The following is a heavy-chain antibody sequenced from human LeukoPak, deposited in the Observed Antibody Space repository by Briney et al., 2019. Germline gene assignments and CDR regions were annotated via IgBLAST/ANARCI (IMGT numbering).Heavy chain of an antibody. Sequence: GGSLRLSCAASGFTFSSYAMSWVRQAPGKGLEWVSAISGSGGSTYYADSVKGRFTISRDNSKNTLYLQMNSLRAEDTAVYYCARDRIAAAGTEEFDYWGQGTLVTVSS. D-gene: IGHD6-13*01. V-gene: IGHV3-23*01. CDR3: ARDRIAAAGTEEFDY. CDR1: GFTFSSYA. CDR2: ISGSGGST. J-gene: IGHJ4*02.